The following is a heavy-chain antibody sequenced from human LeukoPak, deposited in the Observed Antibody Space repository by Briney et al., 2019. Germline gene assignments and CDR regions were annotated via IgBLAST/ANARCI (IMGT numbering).Heavy chain of an antibody. CDR2: IRSEAKSYAT. D-gene: IGHD2/OR15-2a*01. Sequence: GGSLRLSCAASGFTFSGSAMHWVRQASGKGLEWVGQIRSEAKSYATAYAASVKGRFTISRDDSKNTAYLQMSSLQTEDTAVYYCAKDFSRGVGYWGQGTLVTVSS. V-gene: IGHV3-73*01. CDR1: GFTFSGSA. J-gene: IGHJ4*02. CDR3: AKDFSRGVGY.